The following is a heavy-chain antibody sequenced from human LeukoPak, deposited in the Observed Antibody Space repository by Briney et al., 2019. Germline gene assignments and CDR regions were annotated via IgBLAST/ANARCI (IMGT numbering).Heavy chain of an antibody. CDR3: ARVGVVVPAAWFDP. D-gene: IGHD2-2*01. V-gene: IGHV1-18*01. Sequence: ASVKVSCKASGYSFGIFGTSRVRQAPGQGLEWMGWISANNGNTNYAQNLQGRVTMTTDTSTSTAYMELRSLRSDDTAVYYCARVGVVVPAAWFDPWGHGTLVTVSS. CDR2: ISANNGNT. CDR1: GYSFGIFG. J-gene: IGHJ5*02.